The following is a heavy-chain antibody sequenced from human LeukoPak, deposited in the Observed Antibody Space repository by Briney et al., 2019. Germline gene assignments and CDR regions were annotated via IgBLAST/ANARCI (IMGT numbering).Heavy chain of an antibody. J-gene: IGHJ3*02. CDR1: GGSISSSSYY. V-gene: IGHV4-61*02. CDR2: IYTSGST. D-gene: IGHD5-24*01. CDR3: ARIRRDGYEYSNPNLHTAFDI. Sequence: SETLSLTCTVSGGSISSSSYYWGWIRQPAGKGLEWIGRIYTSGSTNYNPSLKSRVTISLDTSKNQFSLKLSSVTAADTAVYYCARIRRDGYEYSNPNLHTAFDIWGQGTMVTVSS.